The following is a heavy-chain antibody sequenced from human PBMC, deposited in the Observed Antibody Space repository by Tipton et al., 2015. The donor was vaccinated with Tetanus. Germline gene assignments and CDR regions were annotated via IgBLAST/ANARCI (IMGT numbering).Heavy chain of an antibody. V-gene: IGHV4-30-4*01. J-gene: IGHJ6*02. CDR3: ARATPSGSYFVRYYSMDV. Sequence: TLSLTCTVSGGSFRSGDHYWSWIRQPPGKGLEWIGYIYYSGNSDYNPSLKSRVTLSVDTSNNQFSLKLNSVTAADTAVYYCARATPSGSYFVRYYSMDVWGQGTTVVVSS. CDR2: IYYSGNS. D-gene: IGHD3-22*01. CDR1: GGSFRSGDHY.